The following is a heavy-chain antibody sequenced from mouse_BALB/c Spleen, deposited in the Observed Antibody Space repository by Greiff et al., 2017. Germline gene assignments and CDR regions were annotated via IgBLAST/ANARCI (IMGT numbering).Heavy chain of an antibody. D-gene: IGHD2-4*01. Sequence: VQLQESGAELMKPGASVKISCKATGYTFSSYWMQWVKQRPGQGLEWIGAIYPGDGDTRYTQKFKGKATLTADKSSSTAYMQLSSLASEDSAVYYCARDDYGYAMDYWGQGTSVTVSS. J-gene: IGHJ4*01. CDR2: IYPGDGDT. CDR1: GYTFSSYW. V-gene: IGHV1-87*01. CDR3: ARDDYGYAMDY.